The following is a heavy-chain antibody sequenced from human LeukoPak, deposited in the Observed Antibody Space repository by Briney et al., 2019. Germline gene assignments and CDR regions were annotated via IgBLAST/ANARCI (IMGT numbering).Heavy chain of an antibody. Sequence: GGSLRLSCAASGFTFSSYWMSWVRQAPGKGLEWVSAISGSGGSTYYADSVKGRFTISRDNSKNTLYLQMNSLRAEDTAVYYCAKDVGVVVPAATGDYWGQGTLVTVSS. J-gene: IGHJ4*02. V-gene: IGHV3-23*01. CDR2: ISGSGGST. D-gene: IGHD2-2*01. CDR1: GFTFSSYW. CDR3: AKDVGVVVPAATGDY.